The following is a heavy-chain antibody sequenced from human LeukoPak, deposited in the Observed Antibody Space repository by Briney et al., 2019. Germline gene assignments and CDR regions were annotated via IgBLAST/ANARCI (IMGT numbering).Heavy chain of an antibody. J-gene: IGHJ4*02. Sequence: ASVKVSCKASGYTFTGYYMHWVRQAPGQGLEWMGWINPNSGGTNYAQKFQGRVTMTRDTSISTAYMELSRLRSDDTAGYYCARDEYGSGSPNVYWGQGTLVTVSS. CDR2: INPNSGGT. CDR3: ARDEYGSGSPNVY. V-gene: IGHV1-2*02. CDR1: GYTFTGYY. D-gene: IGHD3-10*01.